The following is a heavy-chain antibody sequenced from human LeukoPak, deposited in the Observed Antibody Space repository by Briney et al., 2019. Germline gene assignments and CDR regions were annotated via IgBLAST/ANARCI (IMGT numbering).Heavy chain of an antibody. J-gene: IGHJ4*02. CDR1: GFTFSSYG. D-gene: IGHD3-10*01. V-gene: IGHV3-21*06. CDR3: ARGDPAYGSGSFDY. Sequence: GGSLRLSCAASGFTFSSYGMHWVRQAPGKGLEWVSSISSITTYIYYSDSVKGRFTISRDNAKNSLYLQVNSLRPEDTAIYYCARGDPAYGSGSFDYWGQGTLVTVSS. CDR2: ISSITTYI.